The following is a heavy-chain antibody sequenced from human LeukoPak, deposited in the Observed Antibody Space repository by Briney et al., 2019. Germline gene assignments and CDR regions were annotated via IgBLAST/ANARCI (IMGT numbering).Heavy chain of an antibody. J-gene: IGHJ5*02. CDR3: ARGGSSSWRGWFDP. CDR1: GGSFSGYY. CDR2: INHSGST. Sequence: SETLSLTCAVYGGSFSGYYWSWIRQPPGKGLEWIGEINHSGSTNYNPSLKSRVTISVDTSKNQFSLKLSSVTTADTAVYYCARGGSSSWRGWFDPWGQGTLVTVSS. V-gene: IGHV4-34*01. D-gene: IGHD6-13*01.